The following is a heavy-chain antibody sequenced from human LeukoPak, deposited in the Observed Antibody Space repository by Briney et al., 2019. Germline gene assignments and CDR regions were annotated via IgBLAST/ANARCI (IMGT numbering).Heavy chain of an antibody. Sequence: PSETLSLTCTVSGGSITSSSNFWGWIRQPPGKGLEWIGIISHTGTTYYNPSLKSRVTLSVDTSKNQFSLKLTSVTASDTAVYYCARRWSLRGSLLWAHFDYWGQGTLVTVSS. D-gene: IGHD1-26*01. CDR3: ARRWSLRGSLLWAHFDY. CDR1: GGSITSSSNF. V-gene: IGHV4-39*01. J-gene: IGHJ4*02. CDR2: ISHTGTT.